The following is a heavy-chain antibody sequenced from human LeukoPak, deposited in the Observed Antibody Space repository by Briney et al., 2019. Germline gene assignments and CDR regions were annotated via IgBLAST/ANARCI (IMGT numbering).Heavy chain of an antibody. CDR1: GYIFTSYW. CDR2: VYPGDSDT. CDR3: ARLHPYSTGWYIGADY. J-gene: IGHJ4*02. Sequence: GESLKISCKTSGYIFTSYWIGWVRQMPGKGLEWMAIVYPGDSDTRYSPSFRGQATISADNSITTAYLQWSSLKASDSAVYYCARLHPYSTGWYIGADYWGQGTLVSVSS. V-gene: IGHV5-51*01. D-gene: IGHD6-19*01.